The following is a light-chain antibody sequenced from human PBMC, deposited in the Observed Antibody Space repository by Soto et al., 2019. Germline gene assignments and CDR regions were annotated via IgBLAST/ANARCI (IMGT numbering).Light chain of an antibody. J-gene: IGLJ3*02. CDR1: SSDVGRYNY. CDR3: ASYTNTTTWV. V-gene: IGLV2-14*01. CDR2: EVS. Sequence: QSVLTQPASLSGSPGQSITISCTGTSSDVGRYNYVSWYQQNPGKAPKLLIYEVSNRPSGVSNRFSASKSGNTASLTISGLQAEDEADYYCASYTNTTTWVFGGGTKLTV.